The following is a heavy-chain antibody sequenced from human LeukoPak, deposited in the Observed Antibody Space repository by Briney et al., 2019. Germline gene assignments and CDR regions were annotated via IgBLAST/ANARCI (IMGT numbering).Heavy chain of an antibody. D-gene: IGHD3-10*01. V-gene: IGHV1-24*01. CDR3: ATINYYGSESYLYYYYYVDV. CDR2: FDPEDGET. CDR1: GYTLTKLS. Sequence: ASVKVSCKVSGYTLTKLSMHWVRQAPGKGLEWMGGFDPEDGETIYAQKFQGRVTMTEDTSTDTAYMELSSLRSEDTAVYYCATINYYGSESYLYYYYYVDVWGKGTTVTVSS. J-gene: IGHJ6*03.